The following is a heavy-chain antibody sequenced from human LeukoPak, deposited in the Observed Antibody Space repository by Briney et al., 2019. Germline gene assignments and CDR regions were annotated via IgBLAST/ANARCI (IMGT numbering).Heavy chain of an antibody. V-gene: IGHV1-24*01. CDR1: GYTLTELS. D-gene: IGHD1-26*01. Sequence: ASVKVSCKVSGYTLTELSMHWVRQAPGKGLEWMGCFDPEDGETIYAQKFQGRVTMTEDTSTDTAYMGLSSLRSEDTAVYYCATGVVGATGFDAFDIWGQGTMVTVSS. CDR2: FDPEDGET. CDR3: ATGVVGATGFDAFDI. J-gene: IGHJ3*02.